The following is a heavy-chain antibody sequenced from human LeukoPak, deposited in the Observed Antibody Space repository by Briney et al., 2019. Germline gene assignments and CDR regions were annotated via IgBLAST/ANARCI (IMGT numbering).Heavy chain of an antibody. V-gene: IGHV4-4*07. D-gene: IGHD1-26*01. CDR3: AGDGNVERPYDS. CDR1: GGSISGYF. Sequence: SETLSLTCTVSGGSISGYFWSWIRQPAGKGLEWIGRIHPSGSSNYNPSLKSRLTMSVDTSKNQFSLKLSSVTAADTAVYFCAGDGNVERPYDSWGQGTLVTVSP. J-gene: IGHJ4*02. CDR2: IHPSGSS.